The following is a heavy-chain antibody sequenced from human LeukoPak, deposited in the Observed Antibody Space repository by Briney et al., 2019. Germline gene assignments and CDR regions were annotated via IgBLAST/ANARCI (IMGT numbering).Heavy chain of an antibody. J-gene: IGHJ4*02. Sequence: GGSLRLSCAASGFTFDDYAMHWVRQAPGKGLEWVSGISWNSGSIGYADSVKGRFTISRDNAKNSLYLQMNSLRAEDTALYYCAKGYCSGGSRYKSFDYWGQGTLVTVSS. V-gene: IGHV3-9*01. D-gene: IGHD2-15*01. CDR2: ISWNSGSI. CDR1: GFTFDDYA. CDR3: AKGYCSGGSRYKSFDY.